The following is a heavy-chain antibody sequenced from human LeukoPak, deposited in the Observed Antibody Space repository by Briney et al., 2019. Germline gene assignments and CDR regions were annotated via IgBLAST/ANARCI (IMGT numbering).Heavy chain of an antibody. CDR1: GYTFTGYY. CDR3: ARTYCSGGSCYPGDWFDP. CDR2: INPNSGGT. V-gene: IGHV1-2*02. J-gene: IGHJ5*02. Sequence: ASVKVSCKASGYTFTGYYMHCVRQGPGQGLEWMGRINPNSGGTNYAQKFQGRVTMTRDTSISTAYMELSRLRSDDTAVYYCARTYCSGGSCYPGDWFDPWGQGTLVTVSS. D-gene: IGHD2-15*01.